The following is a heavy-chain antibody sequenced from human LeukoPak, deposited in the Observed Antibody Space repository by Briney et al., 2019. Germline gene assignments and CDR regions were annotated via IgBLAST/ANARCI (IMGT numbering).Heavy chain of an antibody. V-gene: IGHV3-21*01. J-gene: IGHJ4*02. CDR1: GFTFSNYS. D-gene: IGHD1-1*01. CDR2: ISSRSTYI. Sequence: KSGGSLRLSCAASGFTFSNYSMNWVRQAPGKGLEWVSSISSRSTYIYHADSVKGRFTISRDNAKNSLFLQMNSLRAEDTAVYFCARDWTTGTTEDYWGQGTLVTVSS. CDR3: ARDWTTGTTEDY.